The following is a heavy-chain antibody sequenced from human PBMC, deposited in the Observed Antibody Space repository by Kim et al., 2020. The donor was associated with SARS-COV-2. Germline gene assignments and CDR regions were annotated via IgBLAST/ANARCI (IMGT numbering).Heavy chain of an antibody. V-gene: IGHV4-4*02. CDR2: ST. J-gene: IGHJ4*02. Sequence: STNYNPSLKSRVTISVDKSKNQFSLKLSSVTAADTAVYYCARVTEYYFDYWGQGTLVTVSS. CDR3: ARVTEYYFDY.